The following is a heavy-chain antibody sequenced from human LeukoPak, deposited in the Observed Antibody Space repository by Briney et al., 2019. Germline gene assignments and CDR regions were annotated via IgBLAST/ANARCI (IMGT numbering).Heavy chain of an antibody. V-gene: IGHV3-48*01. CDR1: GSTFSDYS. CDR2: VGIDSGNT. D-gene: IGHD1-1*01. J-gene: IGHJ4*02. CDR3: ARDHNYAFDN. Sequence: GGSLRLSCAASGSTFSDYSMNWVRQAPGKGLEWISWVGIDSGNTKYADSVKGRFTISGEKAKNSLYLQMSSLRVEDTAVYYCARDHNYAFDNWGQGTLVTVSS.